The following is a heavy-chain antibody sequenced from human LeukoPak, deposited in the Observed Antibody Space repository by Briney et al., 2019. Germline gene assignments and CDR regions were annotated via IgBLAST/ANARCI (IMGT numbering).Heavy chain of an antibody. Sequence: GGSLRLSCAASGFTFSSYWMSWVRQAPGKGLEWVAVISYDGSNKYYADSVKGRFTISRDNSKNTLYLQMNSLRAEDTAVYYCARGRGYYYDSSGPYYFDYWGQGTLVTVSS. CDR2: ISYDGSNK. CDR1: GFTFSSYW. D-gene: IGHD3-22*01. CDR3: ARGRGYYYDSSGPYYFDY. J-gene: IGHJ4*02. V-gene: IGHV3-30*03.